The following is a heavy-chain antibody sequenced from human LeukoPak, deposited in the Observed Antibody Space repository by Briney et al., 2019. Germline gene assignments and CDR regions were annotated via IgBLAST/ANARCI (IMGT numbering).Heavy chain of an antibody. D-gene: IGHD6-13*01. CDR1: GGSFSGYY. J-gene: IGHJ5*02. V-gene: IGHV4-34*01. CDR3: ARGSSSSWYWFDP. CDR2: INHSGST. Sequence: SETLSLTCAVYGGSFSGYYWSWIRQPPGKGLEWIGEINHSGSTNYSPSLKSRVTISVDTSKNQFSLKLSSVTAADTAVYYCARGSSSSWYWFDPWGQGTLVTVSS.